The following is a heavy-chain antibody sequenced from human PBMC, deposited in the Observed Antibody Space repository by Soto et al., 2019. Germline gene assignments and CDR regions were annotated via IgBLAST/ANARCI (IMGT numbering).Heavy chain of an antibody. J-gene: IGHJ6*02. V-gene: IGHV1-2*02. CDR2: INPNSGGT. CDR1: GYIFTGYH. Sequence: ASVKVSCKASGYIFTGYHMHWVRQAPGQGLEWMGWINPNSGGTKYAQKFQGRVTMTRDTSISTAYMELSSLRSDDTAVYYCAIEELHIYYYGMDVWGQGTTVTVSS. D-gene: IGHD1-7*01. CDR3: AIEELHIYYYGMDV.